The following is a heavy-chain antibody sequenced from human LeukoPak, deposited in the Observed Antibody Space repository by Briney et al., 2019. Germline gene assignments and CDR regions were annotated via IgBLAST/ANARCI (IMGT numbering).Heavy chain of an antibody. V-gene: IGHV1-58*01. J-gene: IGHJ4*02. CDR2: IVVGSGNT. CDR1: GFTFTSSA. Sequence: ASVKVSCKASGFTFTSSAVQWVRQARGQRLEGIGWIVVGSGNTNYAQKFQERVTITRDMSTSTAYMELSSLRSEDTAVYYCAADPDYYYGSGSYSFSFWGQGTLVTVSS. D-gene: IGHD3-10*01. CDR3: AADPDYYYGSGSYSFSF.